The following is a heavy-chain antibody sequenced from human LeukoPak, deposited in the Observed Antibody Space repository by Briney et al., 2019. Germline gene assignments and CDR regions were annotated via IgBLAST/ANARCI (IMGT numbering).Heavy chain of an antibody. CDR3: ARDKDDYGSGNHWFDP. V-gene: IGHV3-11*01. CDR1: GFTFSDYY. J-gene: IGHJ5*02. CDR2: ISSSGSTI. Sequence: GGSLRLSCAASGFTFSDYYMSWIRQAPGKGLEWVSYISSSGSTIYYADSVKGRFTISRDNAKNSLYLQMNSLRAEDTAVYYCARDKDDYGSGNHWFDPWGQGTLVTVSS. D-gene: IGHD3-10*01.